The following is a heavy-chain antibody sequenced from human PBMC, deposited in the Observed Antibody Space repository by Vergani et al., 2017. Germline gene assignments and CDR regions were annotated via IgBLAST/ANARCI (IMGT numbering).Heavy chain of an antibody. Sequence: EVQLVQSGAEVKKPGESLKISCKGSGYSFTSYWIGWVRQMPGKGLEWMGIIYPGDSDTRYSPSFQGQVTISADKSIITAYLQWSSLKASDPAMYYCARHFSYYDFVSGSGGPPNWFDPWGQGTLVTVSS. CDR2: IYPGDSDT. D-gene: IGHD3-3*01. CDR1: GYSFTSYW. V-gene: IGHV5-51*01. CDR3: ARHFSYYDFVSGSGGPPNWFDP. J-gene: IGHJ5*02.